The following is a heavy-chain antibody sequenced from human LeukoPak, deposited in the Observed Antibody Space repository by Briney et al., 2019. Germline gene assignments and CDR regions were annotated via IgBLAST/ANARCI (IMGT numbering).Heavy chain of an antibody. Sequence: ASVRVSCKASGGTFIIYAISWVRQGPGQGVEWMGGIIPIFGPANYAQKFQRRVTITADESTSTAYMELSSLRSDDTAVYYCARDRGGVWFGESHFDYWGQGTLVTVSS. CDR3: ARDRGGVWFGESHFDY. D-gene: IGHD3-10*01. CDR2: IIPIFGPA. J-gene: IGHJ4*02. V-gene: IGHV1-69*01. CDR1: GGTFIIYA.